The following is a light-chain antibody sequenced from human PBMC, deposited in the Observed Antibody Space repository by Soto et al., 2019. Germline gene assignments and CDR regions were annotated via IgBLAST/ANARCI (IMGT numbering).Light chain of an antibody. Sequence: QSVLTQPPSASGTPGQRVTVSCSGSRSNIGSYTVNWYQQFPGSAPKLLIFNNNQRPSGVPDRFSGSKSGTSASLAISGLQSEDEADYYCAAWDDSLSGRIFGGGTKVTVL. CDR1: RSNIGSYT. CDR2: NNN. V-gene: IGLV1-44*01. J-gene: IGLJ2*01. CDR3: AAWDDSLSGRI.